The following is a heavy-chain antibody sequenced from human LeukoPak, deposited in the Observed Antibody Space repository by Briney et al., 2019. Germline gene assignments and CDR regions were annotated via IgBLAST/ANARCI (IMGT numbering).Heavy chain of an antibody. Sequence: SETLSLTCTVSGASVSGSAYYWGWIRQPPGKGLEWIGNIYYSGSTYYNESLQSRVTISIDTSENQFSLRLNSVTAADTAMYYCVKSGGYGLIDYWGPGTLVTVSS. CDR2: IYYSGST. V-gene: IGHV4-39*01. D-gene: IGHD1-26*01. J-gene: IGHJ4*02. CDR3: VKSGGYGLIDY. CDR1: GASVSGSAYY.